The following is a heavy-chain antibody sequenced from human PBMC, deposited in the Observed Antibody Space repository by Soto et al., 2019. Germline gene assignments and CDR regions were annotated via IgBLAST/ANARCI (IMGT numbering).Heavy chain of an antibody. J-gene: IGHJ4*02. D-gene: IGHD3-22*01. CDR2: IYSGGST. CDR3: ATGGYYDGSGPHGYFDN. V-gene: IGHV3-53*01. Sequence: EVQLVESGGGLMQPGGSLRLSCAASGFTVSSNYINWVRQAPGKGLEWVSVIYSGGSTYYPDSVRGRFTISRDRSRNTVYLQMTSLRVEDTAVYYCATGGYYDGSGPHGYFDNWGQGTRVTVST. CDR1: GFTVSSNY.